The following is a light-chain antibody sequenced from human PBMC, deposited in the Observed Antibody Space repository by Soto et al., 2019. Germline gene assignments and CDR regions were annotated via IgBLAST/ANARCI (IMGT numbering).Light chain of an antibody. CDR3: QQYGSSPLT. CDR1: QSVSSSY. J-gene: IGKJ5*01. Sequence: EIVLTQSPGTLSLSPGERATLSCRARQSVSSSYLAWYQQKPGQAPRLLIYGASSRATGIPDRFSGSGSGTDLTLTIRILEPEDFAVYYCQQYGSSPLTVGQGTRLEI. V-gene: IGKV3-20*01. CDR2: GAS.